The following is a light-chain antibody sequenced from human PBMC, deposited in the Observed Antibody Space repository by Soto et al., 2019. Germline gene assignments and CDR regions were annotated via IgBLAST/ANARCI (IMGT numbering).Light chain of an antibody. CDR1: SSNIGSRS. Sequence: QSVLTQPPSVSAAAGQKVTISCSGSSSNIGSRSVSWYQQFPGTAPKLLIYENNKRPSGIPDRFSGSKSGTSATLGITGLQTGDEADYYCGAWDNILSAGVFGGGTKLTVL. CDR3: GAWDNILSAGV. V-gene: IGLV1-51*02. J-gene: IGLJ3*02. CDR2: ENN.